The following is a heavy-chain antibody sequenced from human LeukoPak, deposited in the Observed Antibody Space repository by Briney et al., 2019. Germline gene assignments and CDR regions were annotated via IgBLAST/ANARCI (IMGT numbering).Heavy chain of an antibody. V-gene: IGHV4-59*01. CDR2: IYYSGST. CDR1: GGSISSYY. D-gene: IGHD1-26*01. J-gene: IGHJ5*02. Sequence: PSGTLSLTCTVSGGSISSYYWSWIRQPPGKGLEWIGYIYYSGSTNYNPSLKSRVTISVDTSKNQFSLKLSSVTAADTAVYYCARVGEGVFDPWGQGTLVTVSS. CDR3: ARVGEGVFDP.